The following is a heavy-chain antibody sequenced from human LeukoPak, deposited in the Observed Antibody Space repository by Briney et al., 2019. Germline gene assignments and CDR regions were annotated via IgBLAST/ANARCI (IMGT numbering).Heavy chain of an antibody. J-gene: IGHJ4*02. CDR2: IDSGGGST. V-gene: IGHV3-23*01. D-gene: IGHD3-22*01. Sequence: GGSLRLSCVASEYTFSNYAMSWVRQAPGKGLEWVSSIDSGGGSTYYADSVKGRFTISRDNSKNTLYLQMNSLRAEDTAICYCASADGSGYRYYWGQGTLVTVSS. CDR3: ASADGSGYRYY. CDR1: EYTFSNYA.